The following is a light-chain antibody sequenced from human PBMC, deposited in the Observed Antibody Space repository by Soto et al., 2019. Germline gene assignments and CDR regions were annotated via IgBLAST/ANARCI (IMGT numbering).Light chain of an antibody. CDR3: QQYGSSPIT. V-gene: IGKV3-20*01. Sequence: EIVLTQSPASPSLSPGERATLSCRASQSVSSKVAWYQQKPGQAPKLLISAASSRATAIPDRFSGSGSGTDLTLTITRLEPEDFALYYCQQYGSSPITFGQGTRLEIK. J-gene: IGKJ5*01. CDR1: QSVSSK. CDR2: AAS.